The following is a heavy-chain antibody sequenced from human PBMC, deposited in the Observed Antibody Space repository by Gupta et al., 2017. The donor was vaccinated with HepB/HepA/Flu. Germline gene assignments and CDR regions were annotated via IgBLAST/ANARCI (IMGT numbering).Heavy chain of an antibody. CDR2: ISSSGITT. CDR3: ARDFKPDYYYYYMDV. D-gene: IGHD1-14*01. Sequence: QVQLVESGGGLVKPGGSLRLSCEASGFSFRDYYMYWIRQAAGKGLEWVSYISSSGITTYYAESVKGRFTISRDNAKNSLYLQMNSLRAEDTAVYYCARDFKPDYYYYYMDVWGKGTTVTVSS. J-gene: IGHJ6*03. V-gene: IGHV3-11*04. CDR1: GFSFRDYY.